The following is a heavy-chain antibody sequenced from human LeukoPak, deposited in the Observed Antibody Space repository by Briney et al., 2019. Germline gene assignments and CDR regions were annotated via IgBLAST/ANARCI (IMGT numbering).Heavy chain of an antibody. CDR2: INPSGGST. CDR3: ARDSSYYYGSSGYYRRWFDP. J-gene: IGHJ5*02. CDR1: GYTFTSYY. Sequence: ASVKVSCKASGYTFTSYYMHWVRQAPGQGLEWMGIINPSGGSTSYAQKFQGRVTMTRDTSTSTVYMELSSLRSEDTAVYYCARDSSYYYGSSGYYRRWFDPWGQGTLVTVSS. V-gene: IGHV1-46*01. D-gene: IGHD3-22*01.